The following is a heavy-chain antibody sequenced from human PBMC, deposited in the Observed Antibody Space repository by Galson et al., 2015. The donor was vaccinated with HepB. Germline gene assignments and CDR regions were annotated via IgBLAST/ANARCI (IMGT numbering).Heavy chain of an antibody. CDR2: ISTTSDNK. D-gene: IGHD1-26*01. Sequence: SLRLSCAASGFTFSSYTMNWVRQAPGKGLEWISYISTTSDNKFSADSVKGRFIISRDNAKNLLYLRMNSLRAEDTAVYYCTRIALSGSYWYFDYWGQGSLVTVSS. CDR3: TRIALSGSYWYFDY. CDR1: GFTFSSYT. J-gene: IGHJ4*02. V-gene: IGHV3-48*01.